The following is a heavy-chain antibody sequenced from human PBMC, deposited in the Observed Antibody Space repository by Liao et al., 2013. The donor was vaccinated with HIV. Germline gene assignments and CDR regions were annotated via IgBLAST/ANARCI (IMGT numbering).Heavy chain of an antibody. CDR1: HGSISSHF. CDR2: ISGSGST. Sequence: QVQLQESGPGLLKSSETLSLTCGVSHGSISSHFWSWIRQPAGEGLEWIGRISGSGSTTYNPSLKSRVTMSIDTSRNQFSLQMISVTAADTAVYYCARGGRRDYYSRSDYYYYYMDVWGKGTTVTVSS. J-gene: IGHJ6*03. CDR3: ARGGRRDYYSRSDYYYYYMDV. V-gene: IGHV4-4*07. D-gene: IGHD4-17*01.